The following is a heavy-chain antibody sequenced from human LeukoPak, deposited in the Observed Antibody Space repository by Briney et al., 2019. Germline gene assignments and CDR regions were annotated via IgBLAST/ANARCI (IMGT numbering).Heavy chain of an antibody. J-gene: IGHJ4*02. CDR2: ISGSGGST. V-gene: IGHV3-23*01. CDR1: GFTFSSYA. Sequence: GGSLKLSCAASGFTFSSYAMSWVRQAPGKGLEWVSAISGSGGSTYYADSVKGRFTISRDNSKNTLYLQMNSLRAEDTAVYYCAKDLDRIPYNTYYDILTGYHFDYWGQGTLVTVSS. CDR3: AKDLDRIPYNTYYDILTGYHFDY. D-gene: IGHD3-9*01.